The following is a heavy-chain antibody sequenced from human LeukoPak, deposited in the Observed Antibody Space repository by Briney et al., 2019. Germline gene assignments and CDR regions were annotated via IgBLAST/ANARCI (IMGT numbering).Heavy chain of an antibody. CDR1: GGTFSSYA. CDR2: IIPMFGTA. D-gene: IGHD3-3*01. V-gene: IGHV1-69*06. J-gene: IGHJ4*02. CDR3: ARAPDYDFWSGYYTGMDY. Sequence: ASVKVSCKASGGTFSSYAISWVRQAPGQGLEWMGGIIPMFGTANYAQKFQGRVTITADKSTSTAYMELSSLRSEDTAVYYCARAPDYDFWSGYYTGMDYWGQGTLVTV.